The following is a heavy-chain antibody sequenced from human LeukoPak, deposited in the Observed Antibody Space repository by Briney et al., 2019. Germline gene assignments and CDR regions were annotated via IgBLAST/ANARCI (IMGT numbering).Heavy chain of an antibody. V-gene: IGHV3-23*01. J-gene: IGHJ4*02. CDR1: GFTFSSYA. CDR3: AKDNGIAVAGYFDY. CDR2: ISGSGGST. Sequence: PGGSLRLPCAASGFTFSSYAMSWVRQAPGKGPEWVSAISGSGGSTYYADSVKGRFTISRDNSKNTLYLQMNSLRAEDTAVYYCAKDNGIAVAGYFDYWGQGTLVTVSS. D-gene: IGHD6-19*01.